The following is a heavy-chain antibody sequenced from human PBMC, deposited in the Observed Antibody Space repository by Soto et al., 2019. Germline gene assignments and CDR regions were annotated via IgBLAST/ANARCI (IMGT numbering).Heavy chain of an antibody. CDR3: GRDQELWDENVATRPSTYYYGMDV. CDR1: GFTFSHHY. J-gene: IGHJ6*02. CDR2: ISRSGTTI. Sequence: QMQLVESGGGLVEPGGSLRLSCEASGFTFSHHYMSWIRQAPGKGLEWVSYISRSGTTIYYADSVRGRFTISRDNSKNSLYLQMDSLRAEDTAMYYCGRDQELWDENVATRPSTYYYGMDVWGQGTTVTVSS. D-gene: IGHD5-18*01. V-gene: IGHV3-11*01.